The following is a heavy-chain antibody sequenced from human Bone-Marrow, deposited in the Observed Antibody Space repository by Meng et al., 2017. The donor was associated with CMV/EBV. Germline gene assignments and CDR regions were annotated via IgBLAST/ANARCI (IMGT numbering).Heavy chain of an antibody. V-gene: IGHV3-30-3*01. CDR2: ISYDGSNK. J-gene: IGHJ4*02. Sequence: GGSLRLSCAASGFTFSSYAMHWVRQAPGKGLEWVAVISYDGSNKYYADSVKGRFTISRDNSKNTLYLQMNSLRAEDTAVYYCARGWAGFYSWGQGTLVTVSS. CDR1: GFTFSSYA. D-gene: IGHD2-2*02. CDR3: ARGWAGFYS.